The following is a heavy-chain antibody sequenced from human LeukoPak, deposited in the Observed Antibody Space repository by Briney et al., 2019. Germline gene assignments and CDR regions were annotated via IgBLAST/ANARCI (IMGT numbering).Heavy chain of an antibody. D-gene: IGHD2-15*01. J-gene: IGHJ4*02. CDR1: GASFSGYY. CDR2: TNQRGES. V-gene: IGHV4-34*01. CDR3: ARGGRAFNFDY. Sequence: SETLSLTCTVNGASFSGYYWSWIRQPPGKELEWIGETNQRGESSNNPSLKSRVTISLDTSKNQFSLKVSSVTAADTAVYYCARGGRAFNFDYWGQGTLVTVSS.